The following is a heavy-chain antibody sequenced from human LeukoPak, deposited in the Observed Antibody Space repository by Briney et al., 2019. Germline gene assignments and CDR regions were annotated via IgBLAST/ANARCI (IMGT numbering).Heavy chain of an antibody. CDR3: ARVVQLTPPPSYYYYYYMDV. Sequence: SETLSLTCTVSGGSISSYYWSWIRQPPGKGLEWTGYIYYSGSTNYNPSLKSRVTISLDTSKNQFSLKLSSVTAADTAVYYCARVVQLTPPPSYYYYYYMDVWGKGTTVTVSS. CDR2: IYYSGST. V-gene: IGHV4-59*01. D-gene: IGHD6-6*01. CDR1: GGSISSYY. J-gene: IGHJ6*03.